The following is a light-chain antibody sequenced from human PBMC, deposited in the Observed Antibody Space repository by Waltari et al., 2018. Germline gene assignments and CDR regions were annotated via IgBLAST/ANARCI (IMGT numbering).Light chain of an antibody. J-gene: IGLJ3*02. CDR1: SSNIGAGYD. V-gene: IGLV1-40*01. Sequence: QAVLTQPPSVSGAPGQRVTISCTGSSSNIGAGYDVHWYQQVPRRAPKLLIYGNNTRPAGVPDRFFGSTSGTSASLAITGLQADDEADYYCQSYDTSLSVVFGGGTKLTVL. CDR2: GNN. CDR3: QSYDTSLSVV.